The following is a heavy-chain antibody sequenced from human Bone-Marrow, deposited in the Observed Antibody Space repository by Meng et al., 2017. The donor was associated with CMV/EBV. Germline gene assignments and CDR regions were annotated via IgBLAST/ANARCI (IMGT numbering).Heavy chain of an antibody. CDR3: ARDAVLLWFGESPLDY. CDR1: GFTFSSYW. J-gene: IGHJ4*02. V-gene: IGHV3-7*01. D-gene: IGHD3-10*01. CDR2: IKQDGSEK. Sequence: GESLKISCAASGFTFSSYWMSWVRQAPGKGLEWVANIKQDGSEKYYVDSVKGRFTISRDNAKNSLYLQMNSLRAEDTAVYYCARDAVLLWFGESPLDYWGQGTLVTFYS.